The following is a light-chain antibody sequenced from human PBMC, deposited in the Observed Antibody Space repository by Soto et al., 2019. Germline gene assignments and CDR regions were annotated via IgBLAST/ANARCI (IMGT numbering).Light chain of an antibody. Sequence: EIVLTQSPATLSLSPGERATLSCWASQSVSNSLAWYQQRPGQPPRLLIYDVSTRATGIPARFGGSGSGTDFTLTISSLETEDFAVYYCQQRTNWPLTFGGGTKVDIK. CDR1: QSVSNS. CDR3: QQRTNWPLT. CDR2: DVS. V-gene: IGKV3-11*01. J-gene: IGKJ4*01.